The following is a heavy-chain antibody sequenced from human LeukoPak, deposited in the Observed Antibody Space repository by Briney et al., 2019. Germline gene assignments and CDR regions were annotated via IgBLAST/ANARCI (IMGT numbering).Heavy chain of an antibody. J-gene: IGHJ4*02. V-gene: IGHV3-11*04. CDR2: ISSSGSTL. Sequence: GGSLRLSCAASGFTFSDYYMTWIRQPPGKGLEWISYISSSGSTLDYADSVKGRLTISRDNAKNSVSLQMNSLRAEDTAVYYCARSEKNYDFWTGEDYWGQGTLVTVSS. CDR3: ARSEKNYDFWTGEDY. D-gene: IGHD3-3*01. CDR1: GFTFSDYY.